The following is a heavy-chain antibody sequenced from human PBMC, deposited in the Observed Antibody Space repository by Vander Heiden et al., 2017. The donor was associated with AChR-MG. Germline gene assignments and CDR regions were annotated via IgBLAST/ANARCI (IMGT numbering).Heavy chain of an antibody. J-gene: IGHJ5*02. Sequence: EVQLVESGGGLVQPGGPLRLSCAASGFTFRSYEMNWVRQAPGKGLEWVSYISSSGSTIYYADSVKGRFTISRDNAKNSLYLQMNSLRAEDTAVYYCARGAGVPGAGAWWFDPWGQGTLVTVSS. CDR1: GFTFRSYE. D-gene: IGHD2-8*01. CDR3: ARGAGVPGAGAWWFDP. CDR2: ISSSGSTI. V-gene: IGHV3-48*03.